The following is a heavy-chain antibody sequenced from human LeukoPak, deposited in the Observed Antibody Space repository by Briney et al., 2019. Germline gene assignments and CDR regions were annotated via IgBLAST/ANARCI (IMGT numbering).Heavy chain of an antibody. J-gene: IGHJ4*02. V-gene: IGHV3-7*01. CDR3: ASDLNGAGG. CDR1: GLSFSGTW. D-gene: IGHD2-8*02. CDR2: IKPDGRQK. Sequence: GGSLRLPCATSGLSFSGTWMTWVRQAPGKGLEGVANIKPDGRQKYYLDTVKGRFTDPRDNPQNSLYLQMNSLRVEDTAIYFCASDLNGAGGWGQGTLVTVSS.